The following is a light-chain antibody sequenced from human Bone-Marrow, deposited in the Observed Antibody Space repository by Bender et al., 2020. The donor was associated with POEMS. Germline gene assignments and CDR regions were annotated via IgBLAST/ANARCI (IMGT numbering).Light chain of an antibody. J-gene: IGLJ2*01. Sequence: QSALTQPASVSGSPGQSLTIFCSGTTSDVGDYNLVSWYLHHPGKGPQLIIFDVVKRPSGISPRFSGSKSGNTASLTISGLQVEDEGDYYCCSYAGGDVGVIFGGGTKVTVL. CDR3: CSYAGGDVGVI. CDR1: TSDVGDYNL. V-gene: IGLV2-23*02. CDR2: DVV.